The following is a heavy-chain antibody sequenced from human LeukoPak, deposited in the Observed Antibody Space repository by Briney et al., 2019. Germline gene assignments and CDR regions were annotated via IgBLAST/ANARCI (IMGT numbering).Heavy chain of an antibody. V-gene: IGHV1-24*01. D-gene: IGHD3-22*01. CDR2: FYPEDGET. CDR1: GYTLTELF. Sequence: ASVKVSCKVSGYTLTELFMHWVRQAPGRGLEWMGGFYPEDGETTYAQKLQGRVTMTEDTSTDTAYMELSSLRSEDTAVYYCATGYYYDSSGYYLYYFDYWGQGTLVTVSS. CDR3: ATGYYYDSSGYYLYYFDY. J-gene: IGHJ4*02.